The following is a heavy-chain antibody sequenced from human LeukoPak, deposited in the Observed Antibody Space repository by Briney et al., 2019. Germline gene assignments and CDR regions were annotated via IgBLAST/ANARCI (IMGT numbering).Heavy chain of an antibody. CDR3: AKVTGGGIAVARYDY. Sequence: GGSLRLSCAASGFSFSSYWMSWVRQAPGKGLEWVAYINQGGSEKYYVDSVRGRFTISRDNAKNSLYLQMNSLRAEDTALYYCAKVTGGGIAVARYDYWGQGTLVTVSS. CDR1: GFSFSSYW. D-gene: IGHD6-19*01. J-gene: IGHJ4*02. V-gene: IGHV3-7*03. CDR2: INQGGSEK.